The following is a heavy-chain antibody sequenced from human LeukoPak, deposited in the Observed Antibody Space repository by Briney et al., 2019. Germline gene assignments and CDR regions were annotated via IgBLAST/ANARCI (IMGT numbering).Heavy chain of an antibody. Sequence: GASMKVSCNTSGYTFTDYYIHWVRQAPGQGLEWMGWINCGDGDTHYTQKFQGRVTVTRDTSMNTVYMELSGLRSDDTAVYFCSRGDFSSYNYGNDALRFWGQGTVLTVSS. CDR2: INCGDGDT. V-gene: IGHV1-2*02. D-gene: IGHD5-24*01. CDR1: GYTFTDYY. J-gene: IGHJ3*01. CDR3: SRGDFSSYNYGNDALRF.